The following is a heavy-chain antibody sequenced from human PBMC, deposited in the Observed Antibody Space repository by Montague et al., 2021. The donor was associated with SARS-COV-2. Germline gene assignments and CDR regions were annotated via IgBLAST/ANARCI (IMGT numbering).Heavy chain of an antibody. CDR3: ARTSASSDY. CDR2: SHYRPKWYN. J-gene: IGHJ4*02. V-gene: IGHV6-1*01. CDR1: GDSDGRDEPR. Sequence: CAISGDSDGRDEPRRRSEKQTPSNQFECQVGSHYRPKWYNDYAVSVKSRITINPDTSKDQISLQLNSVTPEDTAVYYCARTSASSDYWGQGTLVTVSS. D-gene: IGHD1-26*01.